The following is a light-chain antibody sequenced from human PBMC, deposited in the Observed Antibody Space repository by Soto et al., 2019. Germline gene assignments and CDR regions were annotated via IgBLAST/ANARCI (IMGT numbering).Light chain of an antibody. CDR3: LQDHDYPRT. J-gene: IGKJ1*01. CDR2: SAT. CDR1: QDISKD. V-gene: IGKV1-6*01. Sequence: AIQMTQSPPSLPASVGDRVIITCRASQDISKDLGWYQQKPGKAPKFLIYSATSTQSGVPSTFSGSGFGTDFTLTISSLQPEDFATYYCLQDHDYPRTFGQGTKVEF.